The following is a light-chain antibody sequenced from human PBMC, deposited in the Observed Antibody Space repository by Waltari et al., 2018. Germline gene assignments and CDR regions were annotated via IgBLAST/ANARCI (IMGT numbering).Light chain of an antibody. V-gene: IGKV1-12*01. CDR1: QDISIW. J-gene: IGKJ4*01. CDR2: DAS. Sequence: DIQMTQSPTSVSASVGDRFPITCRATQDISIWVAWYQQQPGKAPKFLIYDASTLQSGVPSRFSGRGSGTDFTLTISSLQPEDFATYYCQQANTFPLTFGGGTKVEMK. CDR3: QQANTFPLT.